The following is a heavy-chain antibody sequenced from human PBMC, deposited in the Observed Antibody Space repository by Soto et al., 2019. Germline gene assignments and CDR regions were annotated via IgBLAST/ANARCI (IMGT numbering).Heavy chain of an antibody. D-gene: IGHD2-21*02. V-gene: IGHV3-23*01. CDR1: GFTFSSYA. J-gene: IGHJ3*02. Sequence: GGSLRLSCAASGFTFSSYAMSWVRQAPGKGLEWVSAISGSGGSTYYADSVKGRFTISRDNSKNTLYLQMNSLRAEDTAVYYCSTLHIVVVTARGPPLSGDAFDIWGQRTMVTVSS. CDR2: ISGSGGST. CDR3: STLHIVVVTARGPPLSGDAFDI.